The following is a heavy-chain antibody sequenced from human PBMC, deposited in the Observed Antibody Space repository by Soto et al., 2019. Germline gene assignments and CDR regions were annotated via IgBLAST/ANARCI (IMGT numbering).Heavy chain of an antibody. Sequence: GESLKISCKGSGYSFTSYWIGWARQMPGKGLEWMGIVYPGDSDTRYSPSFQGQVPISADKSISTAYLQWSSLKASDTAMYYCAKTAAGGKNYYGMDVWGQGTTVTVS. CDR3: AKTAAGGKNYYGMDV. CDR1: GYSFTSYW. D-gene: IGHD6-13*01. CDR2: VYPGDSDT. V-gene: IGHV5-51*01. J-gene: IGHJ6*02.